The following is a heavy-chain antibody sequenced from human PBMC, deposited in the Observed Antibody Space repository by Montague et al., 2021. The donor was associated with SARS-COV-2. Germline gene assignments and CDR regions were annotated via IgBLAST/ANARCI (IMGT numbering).Heavy chain of an antibody. V-gene: IGHV4-59*01. CDR2: MHSTGST. Sequence: SETLSLTCSVSGGSITNYFWGWIRQSPGKGLEWVGYMHSTGSTAXNPSLKSRVIISVDTPKTQISLKLSSVSAADTALYYCARAVVGAKTATIESWGQGTLVTVSS. D-gene: IGHD2-15*01. CDR1: GGSITNYF. J-gene: IGHJ4*02. CDR3: ARAVVGAKTATIES.